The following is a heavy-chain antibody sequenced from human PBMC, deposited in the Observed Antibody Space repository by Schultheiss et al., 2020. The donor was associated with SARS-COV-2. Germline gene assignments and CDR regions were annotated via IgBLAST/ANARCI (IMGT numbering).Heavy chain of an antibody. CDR3: ASTSIAAAGKVDY. Sequence: SETLSLTCTVSGGSISSYYWSWIRQPPGKGLEWIGEIYHSGGTNYNPSLKSRVTISVDKSKNQFSLKLSSVTAADTAVYYCASTSIAAAGKVDYWGQGTLVTVSS. V-gene: IGHV4-59*12. J-gene: IGHJ4*02. CDR1: GGSISSYY. D-gene: IGHD6-13*01. CDR2: IYHSGGT.